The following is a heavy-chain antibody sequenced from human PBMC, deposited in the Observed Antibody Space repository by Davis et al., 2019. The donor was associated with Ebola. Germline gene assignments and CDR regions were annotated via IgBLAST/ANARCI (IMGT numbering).Heavy chain of an antibody. Sequence: GESLKISCAASGFTFSSYWMHWVRQAPGKGLLWLSRVYSDGRSTDYAESVKGRFTISRDNVENTVYLQMDSLRVEDTAVYYCVRGLFSSSGRVDYWGQGTLVTVSS. CDR3: VRGLFSSSGRVDY. CDR2: VYSDGRST. CDR1: GFTFSSYW. D-gene: IGHD1-14*01. J-gene: IGHJ4*02. V-gene: IGHV3-74*01.